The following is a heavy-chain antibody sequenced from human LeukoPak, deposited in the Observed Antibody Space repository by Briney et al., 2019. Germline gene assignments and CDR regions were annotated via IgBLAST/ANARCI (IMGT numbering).Heavy chain of an antibody. V-gene: IGHV1-18*01. D-gene: IGHD6-19*01. Sequence: ASVKVSCKASGYTFTNYGLSWVRQAPGQGLEWMGWISPRNGNINYPQKLQGRVTLTTDTSTNTAYMELRSLRSDDTAVYYCARGSSGTFWDYFEYWGQGTLVTVCS. CDR3: ARGSSGTFWDYFEY. CDR2: ISPRNGNI. J-gene: IGHJ4*02. CDR1: GYTFTNYG.